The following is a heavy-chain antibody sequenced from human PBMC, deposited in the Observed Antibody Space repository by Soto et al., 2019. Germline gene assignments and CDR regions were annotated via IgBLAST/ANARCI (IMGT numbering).Heavy chain of an antibody. V-gene: IGHV1-3*01. CDR3: AREYTAWPLAYGLDV. J-gene: IGHJ6*02. Sequence: ASVKVSCKASGYTFSTYALHWVRQAPGQGLEWMGWINGGNGHTRYSQKFKDRVTISRDTPASTAYMELSGLRSEDTAVYYCAREYTAWPLAYGLDVWGQGTTVTVSS. CDR2: INGGNGHT. D-gene: IGHD2-2*02. CDR1: GYTFSTYA.